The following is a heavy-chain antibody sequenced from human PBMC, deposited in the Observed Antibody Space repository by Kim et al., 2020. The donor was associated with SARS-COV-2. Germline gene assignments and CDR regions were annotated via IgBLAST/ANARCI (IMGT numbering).Heavy chain of an antibody. CDR2: IYYSGST. CDR1: GGSVSSGSYY. V-gene: IGHV4-61*01. Sequence: SETLSLTCTVSGGSVSSGSYYWSWIRQPPGKGLEWIGYIYYSGSTNYNPSLKSRVTISVDTSKNQFSLKLSSVTAADTAVYYCARAASLRYWSGYFDYWG. J-gene: IGHJ4*01. CDR3: ARAASLRYWSGYFDY. D-gene: IGHD3-9*01.